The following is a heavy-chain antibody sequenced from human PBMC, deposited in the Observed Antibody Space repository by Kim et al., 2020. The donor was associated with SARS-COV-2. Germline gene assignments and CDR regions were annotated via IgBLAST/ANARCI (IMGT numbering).Heavy chain of an antibody. D-gene: IGHD6-6*01. J-gene: IGHJ4*02. V-gene: IGHV4-59*12. Sequence: TPSLKRRVTISVDTTTNQFSLQLASVTAADTAVYYCARDSGVYQLSNFDSWGQGTLVTVSS. CDR3: ARDSGVYQLSNFDS.